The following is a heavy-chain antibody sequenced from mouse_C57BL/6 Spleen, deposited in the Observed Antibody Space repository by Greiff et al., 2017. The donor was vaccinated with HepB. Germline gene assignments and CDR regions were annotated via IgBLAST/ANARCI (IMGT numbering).Heavy chain of an antibody. CDR2: ISYDGSN. CDR3: ARETTVVASMDY. Sequence: EVHLVESGPGLVKPSQSLSLTCSVTGYSITSGYYWNWIRQFPGNKLEWMGYISYDGSNNYNPSLKNRISITRDTSKNQFFLKLNSVTTEDTATYYCARETTVVASMDYWGQGTSVTVSS. D-gene: IGHD1-1*01. J-gene: IGHJ4*01. CDR1: GYSITSGYY. V-gene: IGHV3-6*01.